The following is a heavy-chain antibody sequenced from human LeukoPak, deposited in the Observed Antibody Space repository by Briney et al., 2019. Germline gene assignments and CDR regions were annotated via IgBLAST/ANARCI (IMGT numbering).Heavy chain of an antibody. D-gene: IGHD3-3*01. CDR1: GFTFSSYG. CDR2: IWYDGRNK. V-gene: IGHV3-33*01. Sequence: GGSLRLSCAASGFTFSSYGMHWVRQAPGKGLEWVAVIWYDGRNKYYADPVKGRFTISRDNSKNTLYLQMNSLRAEDTAVYYCARDSFGSYYDFWSGSTYWGQGTLVTVSS. CDR3: ARDSFGSYYDFWSGSTY. J-gene: IGHJ4*02.